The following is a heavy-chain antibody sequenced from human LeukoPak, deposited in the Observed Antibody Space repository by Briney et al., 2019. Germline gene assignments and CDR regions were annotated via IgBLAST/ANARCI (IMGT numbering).Heavy chain of an antibody. CDR1: GFTFSSYW. D-gene: IGHD6-19*01. J-gene: IGHJ4*02. CDR3: ARDRGSGWYRYYFDY. V-gene: IGHV3-74*01. Sequence: GGSLRLSCAASGFTFSSYWMHWVRQAPGKGLVWVSRIKSDGSVTSYADSVKGRFTISRDNAKNSLYLQMNSLRAEDTAVYYCARDRGSGWYRYYFDYWGQGTLVTVSS. CDR2: IKSDGSVT.